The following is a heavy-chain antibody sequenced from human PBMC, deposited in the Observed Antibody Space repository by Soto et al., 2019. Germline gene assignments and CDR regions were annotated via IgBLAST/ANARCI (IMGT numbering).Heavy chain of an antibody. V-gene: IGHV3-15*01. J-gene: IGHJ5*02. CDR3: CVMKRLDQFSTSGYWFDP. D-gene: IGHD2-2*01. Sequence: EMHLVDSGGGLVKPGGSLRLSCAASGFTFSHAWMSWVRQAPGKGLEWVGRIKSKADGETKDYGAPVRGRFTISRDDSQVILYLHMNSLRIEDTAAYYCCVMKRLDQFSTSGYWFDPWGPGTLVTVSS. CDR1: GFTFSHAW. CDR2: IKSKADGETK.